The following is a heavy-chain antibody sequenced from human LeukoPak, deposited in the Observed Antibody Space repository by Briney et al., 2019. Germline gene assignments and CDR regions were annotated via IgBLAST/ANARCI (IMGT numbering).Heavy chain of an antibody. CDR1: GFTFSSYW. CDR2: INSDGSST. D-gene: IGHD6-19*01. J-gene: IGHJ4*02. CDR3: ARTIGSGWPFDY. V-gene: IGHV3-74*01. Sequence: GGSLRLSCADSGFTFSSYWMHWVRQAPGKGLVWVSRINSDGSSTSYADSVKGRFTISRDNAKNTLYLQMNSLRAEDTAVYYCARTIGSGWPFDYWGQGTLVTVSS.